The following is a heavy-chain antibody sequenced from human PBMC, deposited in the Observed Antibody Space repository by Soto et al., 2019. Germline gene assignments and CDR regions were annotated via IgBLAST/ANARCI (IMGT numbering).Heavy chain of an antibody. D-gene: IGHD6-19*01. J-gene: IGHJ4*02. CDR3: ARRRGGFGGGWTTPYFDY. CDR2: IYWDDDK. Sequence: QTTLKESDPTVVKPTQTLTLTCSLSGFSLNTGGVGVGWIRQPPGKALEWLAVIYWDDDKSWNPSLRDRLTINRDASDDQVVLTVTNMDPVDTGTYYCARRRGGFGGGWTTPYFDYWGQGTLVTVSS. CDR1: GFSLNTGGVG. V-gene: IGHV2-5*02.